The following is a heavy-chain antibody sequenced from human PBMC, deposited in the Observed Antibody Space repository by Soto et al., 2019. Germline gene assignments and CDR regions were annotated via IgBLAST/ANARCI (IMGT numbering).Heavy chain of an antibody. D-gene: IGHD1-26*01. Sequence: QVQLVESGGGVVQPGRSLRLSCAASGFTFSSYAMHWVRQAPGKGLEWVAVISYDGSNKYYADSVKGRFTISRDNSKNTLYLQMNSLRAEDTAVYYCAREKGGEWELLFDYWGQGTLVTVSS. V-gene: IGHV3-30-3*01. CDR3: AREKGGEWELLFDY. J-gene: IGHJ4*02. CDR2: ISYDGSNK. CDR1: GFTFSSYA.